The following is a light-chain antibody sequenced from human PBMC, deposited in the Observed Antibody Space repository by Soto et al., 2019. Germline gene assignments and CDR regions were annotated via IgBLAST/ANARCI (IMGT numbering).Light chain of an antibody. Sequence: DIVMTQSPATLSVSPGERATLSCRASQSVSNDVAWYQQKPGQPPTLLIYGASTRATGLSARFSGSGSATEFTLTISSLQSEDLAVYYWQHYNKWPYTFGQGTKLDIK. CDR2: GAS. V-gene: IGKV3-15*01. J-gene: IGKJ2*01. CDR3: QHYNKWPYT. CDR1: QSVSND.